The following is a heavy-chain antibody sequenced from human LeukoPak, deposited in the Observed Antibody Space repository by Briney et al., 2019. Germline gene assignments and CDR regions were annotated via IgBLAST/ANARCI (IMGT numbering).Heavy chain of an antibody. CDR3: ARPGLKYDFWSEEFYFDY. J-gene: IGHJ4*02. V-gene: IGHV1-69*01. Sequence: SVKVSCKASGGTFSSYAISWVRQAPGQGLEWMGGIIPIFGTANYAQKFQGRVTITADESTSTAYMELSSLKSEDTAVYYCARPGLKYDFWSEEFYFDYWGQGTLVTVSS. CDR2: IIPIFGTA. D-gene: IGHD3-3*01. CDR1: GGTFSSYA.